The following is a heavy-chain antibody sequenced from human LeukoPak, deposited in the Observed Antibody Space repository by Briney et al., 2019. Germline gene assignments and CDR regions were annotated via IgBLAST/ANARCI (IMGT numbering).Heavy chain of an antibody. CDR2: VYHDGST. Sequence: PSETLSLTCTVSNYSISSGYYWGWIRQPPGKGLEWIGSVYHDGSTFYIPSLKSRVTISVDTSKNQFSLRLSSVTAADTAVYYCARYSVIIDGFDIWGQGTMVTVSS. V-gene: IGHV4-38-2*02. D-gene: IGHD3-3*01. J-gene: IGHJ3*02. CDR3: ARYSVIIDGFDI. CDR1: NYSISSGYY.